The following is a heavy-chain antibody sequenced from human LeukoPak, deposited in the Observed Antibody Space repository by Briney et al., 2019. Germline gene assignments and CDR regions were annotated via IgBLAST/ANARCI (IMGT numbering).Heavy chain of an antibody. J-gene: IGHJ3*02. CDR3: ARAGVWDYSDSSGYHNAAFDI. D-gene: IGHD3-22*01. CDR1: GFTFSNYA. Sequence: GGSLRLSCAASGFTFSNYAMSWVRQAPGKGLEWVSAISGSGINTYYADSVKGRFTVSRDSSKNTLYLQMNSLRAEDTAVYYCARAGVWDYSDSSGYHNAAFDIWGQGTMVTVSS. CDR2: ISGSGINT. V-gene: IGHV3-23*01.